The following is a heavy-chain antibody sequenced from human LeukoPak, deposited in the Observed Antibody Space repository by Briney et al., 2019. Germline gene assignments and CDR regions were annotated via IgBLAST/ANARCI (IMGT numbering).Heavy chain of an antibody. J-gene: IGHJ5*02. V-gene: IGHV1-18*01. CDR3: ARYFSSGWSRWFDP. D-gene: IGHD6-19*01. Sequence: ASVKVSCKASGYTFTSYGISWVRQAPGQGLEWMGRTSAYNGNTNYAQKLQGRVTMTTDTSTSTAYMELRSLRSDDTAVYYCARYFSSGWSRWFDPWGQGTLVTVSS. CDR1: GYTFTSYG. CDR2: TSAYNGNT.